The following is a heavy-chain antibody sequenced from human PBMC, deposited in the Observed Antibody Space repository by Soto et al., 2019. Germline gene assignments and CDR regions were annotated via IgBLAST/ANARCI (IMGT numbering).Heavy chain of an antibody. J-gene: IGHJ6*02. CDR2: IIPIFGTA. CDR3: ARSITMVREVTHYYYYGMDV. D-gene: IGHD3-10*01. V-gene: IGHV1-69*01. Sequence: QVQLVQSGAEVKKPGSSVKVSCKASGGTFSSYAISWVRQAPGQGLEWMGGIIPIFGTANYAQKFQGRVTITAEESTSTAYMELSSLRSEDTAVYYCARSITMVREVTHYYYYGMDVWGQETTVTVSS. CDR1: GGTFSSYA.